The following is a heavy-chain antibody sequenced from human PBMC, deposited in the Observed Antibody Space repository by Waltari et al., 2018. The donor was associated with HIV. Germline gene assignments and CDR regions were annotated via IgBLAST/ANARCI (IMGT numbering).Heavy chain of an antibody. CDR1: GFSFTGFY. D-gene: IGHD5-18*01. CDR2: MNPGTGGT. Sequence: QAQLVQSGAEVKKPGASIKVSCKTSGFSFTGFYLHWVRQAPGQGLEWMGWMNPGTGGTKYAQTFQGRVTMTRDTSINTAYVELSRLTSDDTAVYFCARGYPHFDYWGQGTLVTVSS. CDR3: ARGYPHFDY. J-gene: IGHJ4*02. V-gene: IGHV1-2*02.